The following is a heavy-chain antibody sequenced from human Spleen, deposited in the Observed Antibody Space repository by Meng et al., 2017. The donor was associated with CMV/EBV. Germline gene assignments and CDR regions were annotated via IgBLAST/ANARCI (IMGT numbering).Heavy chain of an antibody. Sequence: GSLRLSCTVSGGSISSSSYYWGWIRQPPGKGLEWIGSIYYSGSTYYNPSLKSRVTLTEDTSTNTAYMELSSLISADTAVYYCVTDDLCSGGDCSVGYWGQGVLVTVSS. D-gene: IGHD2-21*02. J-gene: IGHJ4*02. V-gene: IGHV4-39*07. CDR1: GGSISSSSYY. CDR2: IYYSGST. CDR3: VTDDLCSGGDCSVGY.